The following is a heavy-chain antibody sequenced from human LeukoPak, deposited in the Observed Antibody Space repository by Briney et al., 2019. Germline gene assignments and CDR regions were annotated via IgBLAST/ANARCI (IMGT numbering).Heavy chain of an antibody. J-gene: IGHJ6*04. CDR2: IIPIFGTA. D-gene: IGHD2-2*01. CDR3: ARKGGSTSPLEDV. Sequence: SVKVSCKASGGTFSSYAISWVRQAPGQGLEWMGGIIPIFGTANYAQKFQGRVTITADESTSTAYMELSSLRSEDTAVYYCARKGGSTSPLEDVWGKGTTVTVSS. CDR1: GGTFSSYA. V-gene: IGHV1-69*01.